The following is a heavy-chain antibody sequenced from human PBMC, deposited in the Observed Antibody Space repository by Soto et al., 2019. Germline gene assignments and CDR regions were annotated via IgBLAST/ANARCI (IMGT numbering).Heavy chain of an antibody. J-gene: IGHJ4*02. D-gene: IGHD3-3*01. V-gene: IGHV1-8*01. Sequence: ASVKVSCKASGYTFTTYEINWVRQATGQGLEWMGRMNPNDGNTGYAQKFQGRVTMTRNTSVTTAYMELSGLRSDDTAVYYCARGPRESGEWLLFGYWGQGALVTVSS. CDR2: MNPNDGNT. CDR1: GYTFTTYE. CDR3: ARGPRESGEWLLFGY.